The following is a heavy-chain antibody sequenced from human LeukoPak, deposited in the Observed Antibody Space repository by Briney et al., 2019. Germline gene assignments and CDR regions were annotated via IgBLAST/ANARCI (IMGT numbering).Heavy chain of an antibody. D-gene: IGHD3-3*01. CDR2: IYYSGST. CDR1: GGSISSYY. V-gene: IGHV4-59*01. CDR3: ARGGVTIFGVATPTNWFDP. J-gene: IGHJ5*02. Sequence: SETLSLTCTVSGGSISSYYWSWIRQPPGKGLEWIGYIYYSGSTNYNPSLKSRVTISVDTSKNQFSLKLSSVTAADTAVYYCARGGVTIFGVATPTNWFDPWGQGTLVTVSS.